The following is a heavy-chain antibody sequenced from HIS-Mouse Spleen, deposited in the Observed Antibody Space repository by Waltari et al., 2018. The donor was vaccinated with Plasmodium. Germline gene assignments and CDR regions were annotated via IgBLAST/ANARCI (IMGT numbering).Heavy chain of an antibody. D-gene: IGHD3-22*01. CDR1: GGSISSSSYY. CDR3: AREPRGDYYDSSGYYY. V-gene: IGHV4-39*07. CDR2: IYYSGST. J-gene: IGHJ4*02. Sequence: QLQLQESGPGLVKPSETLSLTCTVSGGSISSSSYYLGWIRQPPGKGLEWIGSIYYSGSTYYNPSLKSRVTISVDTSKNQFSLKLSSVTAADTAVYYCAREPRGDYYDSSGYYYWGQGTLVTVSS.